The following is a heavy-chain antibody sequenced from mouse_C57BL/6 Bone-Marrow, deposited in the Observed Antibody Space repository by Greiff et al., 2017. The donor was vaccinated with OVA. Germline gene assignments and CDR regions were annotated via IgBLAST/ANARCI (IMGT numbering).Heavy chain of an antibody. Sequence: VQLQQSGAELAKPGASVKLSCKASGYTFTSYWMYWVKQRPGQGLEWIGYINPSSGYPKYNQKFKDKATLTADKSSSTAYMQLSSLTYEDSAVYYCATLTASRFDYWGQGTTLTVSS. CDR3: ATLTASRFDY. J-gene: IGHJ2*01. V-gene: IGHV1-7*01. CDR1: GYTFTSYW. CDR2: INPSSGYP. D-gene: IGHD3-1*01.